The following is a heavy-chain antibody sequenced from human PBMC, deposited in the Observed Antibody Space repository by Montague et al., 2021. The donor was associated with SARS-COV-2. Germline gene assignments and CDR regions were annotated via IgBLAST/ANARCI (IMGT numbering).Heavy chain of an antibody. CDR1: GGSFSGYY. Sequence: SETWSLTCVVYGGSFSGYYWSWIRQPPGKGLEWIGEINHSGSTNYNPSLKSRVTISIDTSKNQFSLKLNSVTAADTAVYYCAGRPTPSYSSGWYLFYYAMDVWGQGTTVTVSS. CDR3: AGRPTPSYSSGWYLFYYAMDV. D-gene: IGHD6-19*01. CDR2: INHSGST. V-gene: IGHV4-34*01. J-gene: IGHJ6*02.